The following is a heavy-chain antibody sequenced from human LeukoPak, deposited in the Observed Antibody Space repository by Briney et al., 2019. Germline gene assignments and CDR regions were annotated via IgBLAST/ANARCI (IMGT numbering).Heavy chain of an antibody. V-gene: IGHV4-34*01. Sequence: SETLSLTCAVYIGSFSGYYWSWIRQTPGKGLEWIGEINHSGSSYYNPSLESRVTISVDTSKNQFSLKLSSVTAADTAVYYCARERTDCGGDCYLSYWGQGTLVTVSS. CDR3: ARERTDCGGDCYLSY. CDR2: INHSGSS. D-gene: IGHD2-21*02. J-gene: IGHJ4*02. CDR1: IGSFSGYY.